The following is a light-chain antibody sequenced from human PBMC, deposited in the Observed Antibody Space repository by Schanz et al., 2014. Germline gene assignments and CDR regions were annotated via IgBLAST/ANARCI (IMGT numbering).Light chain of an antibody. Sequence: QSALTQPPSASGAPGQSVTLSCTGTSSDVGRYNSVSWYQQHPGKAPKLIIYEVNKRPSGVPDRFSGSKSGNAASLTVSGLQAEDEADYYCSSYAGSNNFWVFGGGTKVTVL. CDR1: SSDVGRYNS. CDR2: EVN. J-gene: IGLJ3*02. V-gene: IGLV2-8*01. CDR3: SSYAGSNNFWV.